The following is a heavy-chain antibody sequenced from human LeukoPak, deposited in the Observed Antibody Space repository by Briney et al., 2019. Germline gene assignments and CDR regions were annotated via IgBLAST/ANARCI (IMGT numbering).Heavy chain of an antibody. CDR3: ARVSGGSYYSDY. D-gene: IGHD2-15*01. J-gene: IGHJ4*02. Sequence: GASVKVSCKASGYTFTGYYMHWVRQAPGQGLEWMGRINPNSGGTNYAQKFQGRVTITRDTSISTAYIELSRLRSDDTAVYYCARVSGGSYYSDYWGQGTLVTVSS. CDR1: GYTFTGYY. CDR2: INPNSGGT. V-gene: IGHV1-2*06.